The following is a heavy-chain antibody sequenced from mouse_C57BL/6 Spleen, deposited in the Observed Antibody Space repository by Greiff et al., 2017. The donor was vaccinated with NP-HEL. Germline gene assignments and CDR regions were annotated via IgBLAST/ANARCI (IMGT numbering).Heavy chain of an antibody. D-gene: IGHD2-3*01. CDR2: INPSTGGT. Sequence: EVQLQQSGPELVKPGASVKISCKASGYSFTGYYMNWVKQSPEKSLEWIGEINPSTGGTTYNQKFKAKATLTVDKSSSTAYMQLKSLTSEDSAVYYCARSGYGYYVSYWGQGTLVTVSA. CDR1: GYSFTGYY. J-gene: IGHJ3*01. V-gene: IGHV1-42*01. CDR3: ARSGYGYYVSY.